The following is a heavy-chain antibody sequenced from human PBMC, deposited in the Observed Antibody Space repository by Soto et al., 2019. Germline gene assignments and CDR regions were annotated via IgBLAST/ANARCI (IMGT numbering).Heavy chain of an antibody. Sequence: GGSLRLSCAASGFTFSSYSMNWVRQAPGKGLEWVSYISSSSSTIYYADSVKGRFTISRDNAKNSLYLQMNSLRAEDTAVYYCAREAKKHRIVVVPAARRDYYYYMDVWGKGTTVTVSS. J-gene: IGHJ6*03. D-gene: IGHD2-2*01. CDR1: GFTFSSYS. V-gene: IGHV3-48*01. CDR3: AREAKKHRIVVVPAARRDYYYYMDV. CDR2: ISSSSSTI.